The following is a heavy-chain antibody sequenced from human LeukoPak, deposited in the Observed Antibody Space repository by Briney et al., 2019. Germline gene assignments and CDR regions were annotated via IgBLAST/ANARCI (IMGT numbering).Heavy chain of an antibody. CDR3: ARVDGYNFGY. D-gene: IGHD5-24*01. CDR2: IYYSGST. Sequence: SETLSLTCTVSGGSVSSGSYYWSWIRQPPGKGLGWIGYIYYSGSTNYNPSLKSRVTISVDTSKNQFSLKLSSVTAADTAVYYCARVDGYNFGYWGQGTLVTVSS. V-gene: IGHV4-61*01. CDR1: GGSVSSGSYY. J-gene: IGHJ4*02.